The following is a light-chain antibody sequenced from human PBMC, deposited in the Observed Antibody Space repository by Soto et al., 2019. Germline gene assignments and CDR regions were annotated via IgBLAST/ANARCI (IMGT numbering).Light chain of an antibody. J-gene: IGKJ1*01. CDR1: QSVRSN. CDR3: QQYNNWPRT. Sequence: EIVMTQSPATLSVSPGERATLSCRASQSVRSNLAWYQQKPGHPPRLLMYGASTRATGMPARFSGGGSGTEFTLTISSLQSEDFAVYYCQQYNNWPRTFGQGTKVEIK. V-gene: IGKV3-15*01. CDR2: GAS.